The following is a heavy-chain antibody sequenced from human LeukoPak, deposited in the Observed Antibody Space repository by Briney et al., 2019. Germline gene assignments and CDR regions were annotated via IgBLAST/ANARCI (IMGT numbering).Heavy chain of an antibody. V-gene: IGHV4-39*07. J-gene: IGHJ6*03. CDR1: GGSISSSSYY. Sequence: ASETLSLTCTVSGGSISSSSYYWGWIRQPPGKGLEWIGSIYYSGSTYYNPSLKSRVTISVDTSKNQFSLKLSSVTAADTAVYYCAREHSSSFDYYYYYMDVWGKGTTVTVSS. CDR2: IYYSGST. CDR3: AREHSSSFDYYYYYMDV. D-gene: IGHD6-6*01.